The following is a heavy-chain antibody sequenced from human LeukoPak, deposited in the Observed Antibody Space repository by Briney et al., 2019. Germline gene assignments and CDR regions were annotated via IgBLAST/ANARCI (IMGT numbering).Heavy chain of an antibody. J-gene: IGHJ4*02. CDR1: GGTFSSYA. CDR3: ARAWDYDSSGYSYLTHFDY. Sequence: GASVKVSCKASGGTFSSYAISWVRQAPGQGLEWMGGIIPIFGTANYAQKFQGRVTITADESTSTAYMELSSLRSEDTAVYYCARAWDYDSSGYSYLTHFDYWGQGTLVTVSS. V-gene: IGHV1-69*13. CDR2: IIPIFGTA. D-gene: IGHD3-22*01.